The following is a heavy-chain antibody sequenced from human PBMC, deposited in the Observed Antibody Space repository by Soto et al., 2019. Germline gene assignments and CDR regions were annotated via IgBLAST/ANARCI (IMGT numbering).Heavy chain of an antibody. CDR3: AKDQFDDFIWGSYRYSHDAFDV. Sequence: GGSLRLSCAAAGFNFGDDVMSWVRQAPGKGLERVAGIGGSSGSGGSTYYADAVKCRFTSSRDNYKNTLYLKMNSLRAEHTAVYYCAKDQFDDFIWGSYRYSHDAFDVWGQGTMVTVS. CDR2: IGGSSGSGGST. J-gene: IGHJ3*01. D-gene: IGHD3-16*02. CDR1: GFNFGDDV. V-gene: IGHV3-23*01.